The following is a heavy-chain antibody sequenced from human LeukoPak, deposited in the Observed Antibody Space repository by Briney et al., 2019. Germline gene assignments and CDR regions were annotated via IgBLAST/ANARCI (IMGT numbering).Heavy chain of an antibody. Sequence: SETLSLTCTVSGGSISSSSYYWGWIRQPPGKGLEWIGSIYYSGSTYNNPSLKSRVTISVDTSKNQFSLKLSSVTAADTAVYYCARRSFAYSSSSGDYYYGMDVWGQGTTVTVSS. V-gene: IGHV4-39*01. CDR1: GGSISSSSYY. CDR3: ARRSFAYSSSSGDYYYGMDV. CDR2: IYYSGST. D-gene: IGHD6-6*01. J-gene: IGHJ6*02.